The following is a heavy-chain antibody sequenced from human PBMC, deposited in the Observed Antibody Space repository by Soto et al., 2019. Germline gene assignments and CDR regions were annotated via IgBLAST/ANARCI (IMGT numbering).Heavy chain of an antibody. D-gene: IGHD6-6*01. V-gene: IGHV3-23*01. CDR2: VSGSAGTT. J-gene: IGHJ3*01. CDR3: AKFEGTARNAFDV. CDR1: GFTFSIYV. Sequence: EVQLLESGGGLVQPGGSLRLSCAASGFTFSIYVMTWVRQAPGKGLEWVSAVSGSAGTTYYADSVKGRFSISRDNSKRTVYLQMNSLRVDDTDVYYCAKFEGTARNAFDVWGHGTMVTVSS.